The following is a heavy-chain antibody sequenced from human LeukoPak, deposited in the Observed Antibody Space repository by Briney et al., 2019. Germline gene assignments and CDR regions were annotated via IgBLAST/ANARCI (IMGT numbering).Heavy chain of an antibody. CDR1: GGSISSYY. D-gene: IGHD3-10*01. CDR3: AISPKPSSGSYPY. V-gene: IGHV4-4*07. J-gene: IGHJ4*02. Sequence: SETLSLTCTVSGGSISSYYWSWIRQPAGKGLEWIGRIYTSGSTNYNPSLKSRVTMSVDTSKIQFSLKLSSVTAADTAVYYCAISPKPSSGSYPYWGRGTLVTVSS. CDR2: IYTSGST.